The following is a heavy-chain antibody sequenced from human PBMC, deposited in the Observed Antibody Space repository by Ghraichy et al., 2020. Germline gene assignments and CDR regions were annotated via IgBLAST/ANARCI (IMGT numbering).Heavy chain of an antibody. CDR2: ISYDGSNK. J-gene: IGHJ2*01. D-gene: IGHD6-13*01. Sequence: GGSLRLSCAASGFTFSSYGMHWVRQAPGKGLEWVAVISYDGSNKYYADSVKGRFTISRDNSKNTLYLQMNSLRAEDTAVYYCAKDRGAAAGRGRNWYFDLWGRGTLVTVSS. CDR3: AKDRGAAAGRGRNWYFDL. CDR1: GFTFSSYG. V-gene: IGHV3-30*18.